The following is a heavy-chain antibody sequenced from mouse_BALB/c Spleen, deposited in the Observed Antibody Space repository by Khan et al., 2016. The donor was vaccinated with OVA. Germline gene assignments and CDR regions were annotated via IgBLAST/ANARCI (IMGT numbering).Heavy chain of an antibody. Sequence: QVQLKESGPGLVAPSQSLSITCTVSGFSLTTYGISWVRQPPGKGLEWLGVIWGDGSTNYHSALRSRLSISTDNSKSQVTLKLNSLQTDDTATYYCAKDTSGFWFAYWGQGTLVTVSA. J-gene: IGHJ3*01. CDR3: AKDTSGFWFAY. CDR2: IWGDGST. V-gene: IGHV2-3*01. D-gene: IGHD3-2*01. CDR1: GFSLTTYG.